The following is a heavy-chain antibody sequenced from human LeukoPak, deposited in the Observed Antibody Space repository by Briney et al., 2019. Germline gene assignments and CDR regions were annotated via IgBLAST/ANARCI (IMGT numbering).Heavy chain of an antibody. V-gene: IGHV3-33*01. CDR2: IWYDGSNK. Sequence: GGSLRLSCAASGFTFSSYGMHWVRQAPGKGLEWVAVIWYDGSNKYYADSVKGRFTISRDNAKNSLYLQMNSLRPEDTAVYYCVRDFQSAFDIWGQGTMVTVSS. CDR1: GFTFSSYG. CDR3: VRDFQSAFDI. J-gene: IGHJ3*02.